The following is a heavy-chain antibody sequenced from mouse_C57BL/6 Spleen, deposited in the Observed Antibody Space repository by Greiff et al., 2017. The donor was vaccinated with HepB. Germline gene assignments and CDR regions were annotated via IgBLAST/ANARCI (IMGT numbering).Heavy chain of an antibody. J-gene: IGHJ3*01. CDR2: ISSGSSTI. V-gene: IGHV5-17*01. D-gene: IGHD4-1*01. Sequence: EVHLVESGGGLVKPGGSLKLSCAASGFTFSDYGMHWVRQAPEKGLEWVAYISSGSSTIYYADTVKGRFTISRDNAKNTLFLQMNSLRSEDTAMYYCARTDNWDGGFAYWGQGTLVTVSA. CDR3: ARTDNWDGGFAY. CDR1: GFTFSDYG.